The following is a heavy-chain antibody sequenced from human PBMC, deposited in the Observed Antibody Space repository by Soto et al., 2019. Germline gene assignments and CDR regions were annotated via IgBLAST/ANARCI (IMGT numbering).Heavy chain of an antibody. CDR2: ISAYNGNT. J-gene: IGHJ4*02. CDR1: GYTFTSYG. Sequence: ASVKVSCKASGYTFTSYGISWVRQAPGQGLEWMGWISAYNGNTNYAQKLQGRVTMTTDTSTSTAYMELRSLRSDDTAMYYCARLSRYSNSWEGYFDYWGQGILVTVSS. V-gene: IGHV1-18*01. CDR3: ARLSRYSNSWEGYFDY. D-gene: IGHD6-13*01.